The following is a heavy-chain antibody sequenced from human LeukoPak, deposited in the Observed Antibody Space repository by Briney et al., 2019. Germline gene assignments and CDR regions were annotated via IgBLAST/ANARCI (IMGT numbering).Heavy chain of an antibody. CDR1: GGSISSYY. CDR3: ARQNRYCSSTSCPSFDY. J-gene: IGHJ4*02. V-gene: IGHV4-59*08. D-gene: IGHD2-2*01. Sequence: PSETLSLTRTVSGGSISSYYWSWIRQPPGKGLEWIGYIYYSGSTNYSPSLKSRVTISVDTSKNQFSLKLSSVTAADTAVYYCARQNRYCSSTSCPSFDYWGQGTLVTVSS. CDR2: IYYSGST.